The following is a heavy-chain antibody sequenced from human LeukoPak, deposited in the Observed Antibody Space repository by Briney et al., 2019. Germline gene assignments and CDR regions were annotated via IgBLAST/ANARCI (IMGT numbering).Heavy chain of an antibody. Sequence: PSETLSLTCAVYGGSFSGYYWSWIRQPPGKGLEWIGGINHSGSTNYNPSLKSRVTISVDTSKNQFSLKLSSVTAADTAVYYCARLQGYCSSTSCYRFRYYFDYWGRGTLVTVSS. D-gene: IGHD2-2*02. CDR3: ARLQGYCSSTSCYRFRYYFDY. V-gene: IGHV4-34*01. CDR2: INHSGST. CDR1: GGSFSGYY. J-gene: IGHJ4*02.